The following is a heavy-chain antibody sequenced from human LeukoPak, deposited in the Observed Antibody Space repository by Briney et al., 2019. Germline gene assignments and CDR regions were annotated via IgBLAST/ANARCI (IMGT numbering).Heavy chain of an antibody. CDR3: ARDVVVVVAATWYFDL. D-gene: IGHD2-15*01. Sequence: LETLSLTCTVSGGSISSYYWSWIRQPAGKGLEWIGRIYTSGSTNYNPSLKSRVTMSVDTSKNQFSLKLSSVTAADTAVYYCARDVVVVVAATWYFDLWGRGTLVTVSS. J-gene: IGHJ2*01. V-gene: IGHV4-4*07. CDR1: GGSISSYY. CDR2: IYTSGST.